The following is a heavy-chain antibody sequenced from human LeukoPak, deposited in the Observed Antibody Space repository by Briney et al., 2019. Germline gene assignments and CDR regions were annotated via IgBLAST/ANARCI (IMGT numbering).Heavy chain of an antibody. CDR3: ARVSRPFGGVIVNYFDY. CDR1: GYTFTGYY. J-gene: IGHJ4*02. D-gene: IGHD3-16*02. CDR2: INPNSGGT. Sequence: ASVKVSCKASGYTFTGYYMHWVRQAPGQGLEWMGWINPNSGGTNYAQKFQGRVTMTRDTSISTAYMELSRLRSDDTAVYYCARVSRPFGGVIVNYFDYWDQGTLVTVSS. V-gene: IGHV1-2*02.